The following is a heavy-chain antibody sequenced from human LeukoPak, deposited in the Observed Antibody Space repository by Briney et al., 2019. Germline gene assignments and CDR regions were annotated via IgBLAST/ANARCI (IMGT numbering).Heavy chain of an antibody. Sequence: SETLSLTCAVYGGSFSGYYWSWIRQPPGKGLEWIGRIYTSGSTNYNPSLKSRVTMSVDTSKNQFSLKLSSVTAADTAVYYCARDGYYDILTGYYPLDYWGQGTLVTVSS. J-gene: IGHJ4*02. V-gene: IGHV4-4*07. CDR1: GGSFSGYY. CDR3: ARDGYYDILTGYYPLDY. CDR2: IYTSGST. D-gene: IGHD3-9*01.